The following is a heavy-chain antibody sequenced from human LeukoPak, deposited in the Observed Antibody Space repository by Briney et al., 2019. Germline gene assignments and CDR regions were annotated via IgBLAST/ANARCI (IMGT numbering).Heavy chain of an antibody. D-gene: IGHD1-26*01. CDR3: ARTDSRSNYYMDV. J-gene: IGHJ6*03. CDR2: IYYSGST. V-gene: IGHV4-31*03. CDR1: GGSISSGIYY. Sequence: SQTLSLTCTVSGGSISSGIYYWSWIRQHPGKGLEWIGYIYYSGSTYYNPSLKNRVTISVDMPKNQFSLKLTSVTAADTAVYYCARTDSRSNYYMDVWGNGTTVTVSS.